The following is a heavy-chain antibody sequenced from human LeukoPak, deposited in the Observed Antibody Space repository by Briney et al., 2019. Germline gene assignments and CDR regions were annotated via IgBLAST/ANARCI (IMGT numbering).Heavy chain of an antibody. Sequence: SVKVSCKASGGTFSSYAISWVRQAPGQGLEWMGRIIPILGIANYAQKFQGRVTITADKSTSTAYMELSSLRSEDTAVYYCARDLHYDNDAFDIWGQGTMVTVSS. CDR1: GGTFSSYA. V-gene: IGHV1-69*04. D-gene: IGHD3-22*01. CDR3: ARDLHYDNDAFDI. J-gene: IGHJ3*02. CDR2: IIPILGIA.